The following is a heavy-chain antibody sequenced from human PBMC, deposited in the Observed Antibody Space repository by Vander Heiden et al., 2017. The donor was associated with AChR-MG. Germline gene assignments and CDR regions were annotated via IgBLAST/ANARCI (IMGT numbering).Heavy chain of an antibody. Sequence: QVQLQESGPGLVKPSETLSLTCIVSGGSISSYYWSWIRQPPGKGLEWIGYIYYSGSTNYNPSLKSRVTISVDTSKNQFSLKLSSVTAADTAVYYCARYYRSRAYNWFDPWGQGTLVTVSS. CDR3: ARYYRSRAYNWFDP. D-gene: IGHD1-26*01. CDR2: IYYSGST. J-gene: IGHJ5*02. CDR1: GGSISSYY. V-gene: IGHV4-59*01.